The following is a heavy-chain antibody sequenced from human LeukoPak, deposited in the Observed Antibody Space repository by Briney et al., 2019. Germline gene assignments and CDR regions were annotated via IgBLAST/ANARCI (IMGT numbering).Heavy chain of an antibody. CDR2: IKQDGSEK. V-gene: IGHV3-7*01. D-gene: IGHD3-22*01. Sequence: GGSLRLSCAASGFTFSSYWMSWVRQAPGKGLEWVDNIKQDGSEKYYVDSVKGRFTISRDNAKNSLYLQMNSLRAEDTAVYYCAREGYYDTNAFDIWGQGTMVTVSS. CDR1: GFTFSSYW. CDR3: AREGYYDTNAFDI. J-gene: IGHJ3*02.